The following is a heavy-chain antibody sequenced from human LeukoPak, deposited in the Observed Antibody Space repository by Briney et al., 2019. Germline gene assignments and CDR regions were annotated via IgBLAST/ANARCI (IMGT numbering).Heavy chain of an antibody. CDR1: GGSISTY. CDR2: IYYTGAT. J-gene: IGHJ4*02. CDR3: ARYGGSGLVIDN. Sequence: PSETLSLTCTVSGGSISTYWTWIRQPPGKGLVGVGYIYYTGATGYNPSLKSQVIISVDTSKMQFSRKLTSVTAADTAVYYCARYGGSGLVIDNWGQGTLVTVSS. V-gene: IGHV4-59*08. D-gene: IGHD6-19*01.